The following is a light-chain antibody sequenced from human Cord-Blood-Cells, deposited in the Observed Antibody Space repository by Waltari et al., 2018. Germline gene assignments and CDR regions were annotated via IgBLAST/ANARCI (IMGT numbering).Light chain of an antibody. J-gene: IGKJ4*01. CDR2: WAS. V-gene: IGKV4-1*01. CDR3: QQYYSTLT. CDR1: QSVLYSSNNKNY. Sequence: DIVMTQPTDTSAVSLGERATIDYKSSQSVLYSSNNKNYVARYQQKPGQPPKPLIYWASTRESGVPDRFSGSGSGTDFTLTISSLQAEDVAVYYCQQYYSTLTFGGGTKVEIK.